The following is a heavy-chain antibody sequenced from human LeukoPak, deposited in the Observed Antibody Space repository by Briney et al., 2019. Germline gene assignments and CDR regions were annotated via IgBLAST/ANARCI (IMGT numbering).Heavy chain of an antibody. Sequence: SETLSLTCTVSGGSISSYYWSWIRQPPGGGLEWIGDIYYSGSTNYNPSLKRRVTISLDTSKSQFSLKLRSVTAADTAVYYCARSGLDSRYYFGMDVWGQGTTVTASS. CDR1: GGSISSYY. D-gene: IGHD5-12*01. CDR3: ARSGLDSRYYFGMDV. V-gene: IGHV4-59*01. CDR2: IYYSGST. J-gene: IGHJ6*02.